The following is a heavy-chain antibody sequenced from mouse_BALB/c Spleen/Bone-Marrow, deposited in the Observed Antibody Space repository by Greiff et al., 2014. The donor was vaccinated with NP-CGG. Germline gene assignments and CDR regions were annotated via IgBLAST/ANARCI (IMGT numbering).Heavy chain of an antibody. D-gene: IGHD1-1*01. CDR1: GFNIKDTY. V-gene: IGHV14-3*02. CDR2: IDPANGNT. Sequence: EVQLQQSGAALVKPGASVKLSCTASGFNIKDTYMHWVKQRPEQGLEWIGRIDPANGNTKYDPKFQGKATITADTSSNTAYLQLNILTSEDTAVYYCANYYYGSHFDYWGQGTTLTVSS. CDR3: ANYYYGSHFDY. J-gene: IGHJ2*01.